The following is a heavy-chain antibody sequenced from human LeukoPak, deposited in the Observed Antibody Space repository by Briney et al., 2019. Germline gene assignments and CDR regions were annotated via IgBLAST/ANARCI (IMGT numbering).Heavy chain of an antibody. CDR2: IYYRGST. CDR3: SRDSPGAVAGGGPGWFDP. D-gene: IGHD6-19*01. Sequence: PSETLSLTCTVSGDSISSYYWSWIRQPPGKGLEWIGYIYYRGSTNYNPSLKSRVTISVDTSKNQFSLKLSSVTAADTAVYYCSRDSPGAVAGGGPGWFDPWGQGTLVTVSS. V-gene: IGHV4-59*01. CDR1: GDSISSYY. J-gene: IGHJ5*02.